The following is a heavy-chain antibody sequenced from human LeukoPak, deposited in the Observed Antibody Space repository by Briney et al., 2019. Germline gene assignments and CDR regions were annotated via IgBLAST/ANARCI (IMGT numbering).Heavy chain of an antibody. J-gene: IGHJ4*02. CDR2: ISTSSSTI. V-gene: IGHV3-48*02. CDR1: GFTFSTYS. CDR3: TKGETAVTSYLHF. Sequence: GVSLRLSCAASGFTFSTYSMNWVRQAPGKGLEWVSFISTSSSTIYYADSVRGRFTISRDNAKNSLYLQMNSLRDEDTAVYYCTKGETAVTSYLHFWGQGTLVTVSS. D-gene: IGHD4-17*01.